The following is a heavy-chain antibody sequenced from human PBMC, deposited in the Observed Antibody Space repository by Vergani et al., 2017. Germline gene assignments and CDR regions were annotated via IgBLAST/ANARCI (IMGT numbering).Heavy chain of an antibody. CDR2: INPNSGGT. D-gene: IGHD3-16*01. J-gene: IGHJ3*02. Sequence: QVQLVQSGAEVKKPGASVKVSCKASGYTFTGYYMHWVRQAPGQGLEWMGWINPNSGGTNYAQKFQGRVTMTRDTSISTAYMELSRLRSDDTAVYYCARGDGFTGFGGRKDAFDIWGQGTMVTVSS. CDR3: ARGDGFTGFGGRKDAFDI. CDR1: GYTFTGYY. V-gene: IGHV1-2*02.